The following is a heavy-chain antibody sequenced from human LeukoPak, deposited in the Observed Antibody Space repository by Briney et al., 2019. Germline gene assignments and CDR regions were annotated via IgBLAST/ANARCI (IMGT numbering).Heavy chain of an antibody. J-gene: IGHJ3*02. Sequence: GGSLRLSCAASGFTFSGCDMHWVGQATGKGLEWVSAIGTAGDTYYPGSVKGRFTISEENAKNSFYLQMNSLTAENTAVYYCARNFYEAFDIWGQGTMVTVSS. CDR1: GFTFSGCD. CDR2: IGTAGDT. V-gene: IGHV3-13*01. D-gene: IGHD5/OR15-5a*01. CDR3: ARNFYEAFDI.